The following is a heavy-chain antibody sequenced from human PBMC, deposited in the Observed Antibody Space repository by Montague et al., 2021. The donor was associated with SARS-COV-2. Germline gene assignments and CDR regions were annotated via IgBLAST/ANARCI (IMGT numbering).Heavy chain of an antibody. CDR1: GGSISSSSYY. Sequence: SETLSLTCTVSGGSISSSSYYWGWIRQPPGKGLEWIGSLYYTGXTXYXXXXKSRVTISVDTSKNQFSLKLSSVTAADTAVYYCARDSGSWYYWFDPWAREPWSPSPQ. CDR3: ARDSGSWYYWFDP. CDR2: LYYTGXT. J-gene: IGHJ5*02. D-gene: IGHD6-13*01. V-gene: IGHV4-39*01.